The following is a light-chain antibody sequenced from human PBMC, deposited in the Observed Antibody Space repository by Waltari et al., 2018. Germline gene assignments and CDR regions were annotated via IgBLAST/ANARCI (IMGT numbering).Light chain of an antibody. CDR2: DKN. CDR1: SLRSYY. CDR3: HSRDASGVGGS. V-gene: IGLV3-19*01. Sequence: SSELTQAPAVSVAMGQTVRITCQGDSLRSYYASWYQQRPGQAPRLVMYDKNNRPSGVPDRFSGSSSHNTASLTITGAQAEDEASYYCHSRDASGVGGSFGGGTKLTVL. J-gene: IGLJ2*01.